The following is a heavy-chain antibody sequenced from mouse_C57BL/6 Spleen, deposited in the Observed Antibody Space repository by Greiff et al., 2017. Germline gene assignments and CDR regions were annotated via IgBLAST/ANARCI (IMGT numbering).Heavy chain of an antibody. V-gene: IGHV1-15*01. J-gene: IGHJ3*01. CDR1: GYTFTDYE. CDR3: TDDYDEAWFAY. Sequence: QVQLQQSGAELVRPGASVTLSCKASGYTFTDYEMHWVKQTPVHGLEWIGAIDPETGGTAYNQKFKGKAILTADKSSSTAYMELRSLTSEDSAVYYCTDDYDEAWFAYWGQGTLVTVSA. D-gene: IGHD2-4*01. CDR2: IDPETGGT.